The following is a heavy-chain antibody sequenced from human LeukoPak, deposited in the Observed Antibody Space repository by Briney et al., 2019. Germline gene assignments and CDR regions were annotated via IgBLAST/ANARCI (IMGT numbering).Heavy chain of an antibody. CDR2: IYTSEST. Sequence: SQTLSLTCTVSGGSISSGSYYWSWIRQPAGKGLEWIGRIYTSESTNYNPSLKSRVTISVDTSKNQFSLKLSSVTAADTAVYYCARGALGYYYDSSAEEVDYWGQGTLVTVSS. D-gene: IGHD3-22*01. J-gene: IGHJ4*02. CDR1: GGSISSGSYY. CDR3: ARGALGYYYDSSAEEVDY. V-gene: IGHV4-61*02.